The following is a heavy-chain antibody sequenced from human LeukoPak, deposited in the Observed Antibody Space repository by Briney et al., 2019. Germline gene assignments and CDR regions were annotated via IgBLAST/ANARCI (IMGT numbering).Heavy chain of an antibody. J-gene: IGHJ5*02. CDR3: ARGSEWFDP. CDR1: GYTFTSYY. CDR2: IHPTVGDT. Sequence: ASVKVSCKASGYTFTSYYLHWVRQAPGQGLEWMGIIHPTVGDTTYAQKFQGRVTMTRNTSISTAYMELSSLRSEDTAVYYCARGSEWFDPWGQGTLVTVSS. D-gene: IGHD6-6*01. V-gene: IGHV1-46*01.